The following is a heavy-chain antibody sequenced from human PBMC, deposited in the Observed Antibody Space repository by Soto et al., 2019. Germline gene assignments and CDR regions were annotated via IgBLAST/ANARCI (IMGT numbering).Heavy chain of an antibody. D-gene: IGHD3-22*01. J-gene: IGHJ5*02. CDR2: INWNSGIT. V-gene: IGHV3-9*01. CDR1: GFTFEDHA. CDR3: AKGRGALTVVSNWFDP. Sequence: PGGSLRLSCAAIGFTFEDHAMHWIRQAPGKGLEWVAGINWNSGITGYADSVKGRFTISRDNANNSLHLEMNSLKTEDTAFYYCAKGRGALTVVSNWFDPWGQGALVTVSS.